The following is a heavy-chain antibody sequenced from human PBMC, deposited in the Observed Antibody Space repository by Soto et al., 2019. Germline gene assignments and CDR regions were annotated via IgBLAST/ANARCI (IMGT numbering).Heavy chain of an antibody. CDR1: GFSLSTSGMC. V-gene: IGHV2-70*11. CDR3: ARIQTVQDYGDNYMDY. CDR2: IDWDDDK. Sequence: SGPTLVNPTQTLTLTCTFSGFSLSTSGMCVSWIRQPPVKALEWLARIDWDDDKYYSTSLKTRLAISKDTSKNQVVLTMANMDPVDTASYYCARIQTVQDYGDNYMDYWGQGTLVTVS. D-gene: IGHD4-17*01. J-gene: IGHJ4*02.